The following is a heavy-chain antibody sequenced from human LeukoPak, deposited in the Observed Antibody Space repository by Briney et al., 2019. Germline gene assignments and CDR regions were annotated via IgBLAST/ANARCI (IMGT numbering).Heavy chain of an antibody. J-gene: IGHJ4*02. CDR1: GFTFSSSA. V-gene: IGHV3-23*01. Sequence: HPGGSLRLSCAASGFTFSSSAMSWVRQAPGKGLEWVSAISNNGGYTYYADSVQGRFTISRDNSKSTLGLQMNSLRAEDTAVYYCAKQLGYCSDGSCYFPYWGQGTLVTVSS. CDR2: ISNNGGYT. CDR3: AKQLGYCSDGSCYFPY. D-gene: IGHD2-15*01.